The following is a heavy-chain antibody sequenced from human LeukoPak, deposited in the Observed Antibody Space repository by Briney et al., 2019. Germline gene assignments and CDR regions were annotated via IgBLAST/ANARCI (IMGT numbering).Heavy chain of an antibody. CDR1: GSTFTDHY. V-gene: IGHV1-2*02. Sequence: ASVKVSCKSSGSTFTDHYIHWVRQGPGQGLEWMGYIGPHSTFTSSPQEFQGRVTVTRDASMSTAYMELTRLTSDDTAVYYCVREGEGPLSKDFDYWGQGTLVTVSS. J-gene: IGHJ4*02. CDR3: VREGEGPLSKDFDY. CDR2: IGPHSTFT. D-gene: IGHD2/OR15-2a*01.